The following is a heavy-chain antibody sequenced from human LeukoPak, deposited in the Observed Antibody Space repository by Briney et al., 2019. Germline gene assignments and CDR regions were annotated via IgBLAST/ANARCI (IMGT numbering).Heavy chain of an antibody. Sequence: GGSLRLSCVASGFTFSNYAMTWVRQAPGKGLEWVSSIRGSGDSTYYADSVKGRFTISRDNSMNTLYLQMNSLRAEDTAVYYCAKLSSSWYSFDYWGQGTLVTVSS. CDR1: GFTFSNYA. J-gene: IGHJ4*02. V-gene: IGHV3-23*01. CDR3: AKLSSSWYSFDY. CDR2: IRGSGDST. D-gene: IGHD6-13*01.